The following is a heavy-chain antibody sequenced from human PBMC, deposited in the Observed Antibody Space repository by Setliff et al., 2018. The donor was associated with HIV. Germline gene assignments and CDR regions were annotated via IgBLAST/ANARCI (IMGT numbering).Heavy chain of an antibody. CDR1: GGSFNSYY. V-gene: IGHV4-59*12. CDR2: IFYTESTNYTPSIKST. CDR3: ATLKMATIYRDFDY. J-gene: IGHJ4*02. Sequence: SETLSLTCTVSGGSFNSYYWSWIRQSPGEGLEWIGYIFYTESTNYTPSIKSTNYNPSLKSRVTISVDTSKNLFSLKLSSVTAADTAVYYCATLKMATIYRDFDYWGQGTLVTVSS. D-gene: IGHD5-12*01.